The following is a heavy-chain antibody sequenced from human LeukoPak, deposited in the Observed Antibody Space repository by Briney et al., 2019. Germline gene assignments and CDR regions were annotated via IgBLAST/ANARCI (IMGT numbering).Heavy chain of an antibody. V-gene: IGHV3-30*02. CDR1: GFTFSSYG. CDR3: ARHGSPGGGYGSGSYYRRRELYMDV. J-gene: IGHJ6*03. CDR2: IRYDGDNK. Sequence: GGSLRLSCAASGFTFSSYGMHWVRQAPGKGLEWVAFIRYDGDNKNYADSVKGPFTISRDNSKNTLYLQMNSLRVEDTAVYYCARHGSPGGGYGSGSYYRRRELYMDVWGKGTTVTISS. D-gene: IGHD3-10*01.